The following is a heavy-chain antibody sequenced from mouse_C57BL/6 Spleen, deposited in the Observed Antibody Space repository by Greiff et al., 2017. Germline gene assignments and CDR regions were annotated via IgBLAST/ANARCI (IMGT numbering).Heavy chain of an antibody. Sequence: VQVVESGPELVKPGASVKISCKASGYAFSSSWMNWVKQRPGKGLEWIGRIYPGDGDTNYNGKFKGKATLTADKSSSTAYMQLSSLTSEDSAVYCCARSLRPSRSPYAMDYWGQGTSVTVSS. CDR3: ARSLRPSRSPYAMDY. CDR1: GYAFSSSW. V-gene: IGHV1-82*01. J-gene: IGHJ4*01. CDR2: IYPGDGDT. D-gene: IGHD6-1*01.